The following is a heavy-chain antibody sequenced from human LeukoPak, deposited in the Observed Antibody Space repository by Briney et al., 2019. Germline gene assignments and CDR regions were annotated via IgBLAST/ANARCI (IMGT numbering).Heavy chain of an antibody. Sequence: ASVKVSCKASGYTFTGYYMHWVRQAPGQGLEWMGWISPNSGATNYAQKFQGRVTMTRETSISTAYMELSRLRSDDTAVFYCARAQTPYSGYDDLDYWGQGTLVTASS. CDR1: GYTFTGYY. V-gene: IGHV1-2*02. D-gene: IGHD5-12*01. J-gene: IGHJ4*02. CDR2: ISPNSGAT. CDR3: ARAQTPYSGYDDLDY.